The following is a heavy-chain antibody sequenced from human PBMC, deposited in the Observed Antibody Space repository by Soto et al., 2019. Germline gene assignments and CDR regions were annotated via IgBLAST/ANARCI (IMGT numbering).Heavy chain of an antibody. D-gene: IGHD6-6*01. CDR3: ARERQLVRNWFDP. J-gene: IGHJ5*02. CDR2: IYSGGST. CDR1: GFTVSSNY. Sequence: VQLVETGGGLIQPGGSLRLSCAASGFTVSSNYMSWVRQAPGKGLEWVSVIYSGGSTYYADSVKGRFTISRDNSKTTLYLQMNSLRAEDTAVYYCARERQLVRNWFDPWGQGTLVTVSS. V-gene: IGHV3-53*02.